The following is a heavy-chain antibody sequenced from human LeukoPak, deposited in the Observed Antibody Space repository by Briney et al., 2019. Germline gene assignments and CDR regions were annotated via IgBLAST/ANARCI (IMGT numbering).Heavy chain of an antibody. J-gene: IGHJ6*02. CDR3: ARGPPPHDYYYYYGMDV. CDR2: MNPNSGNT. CDR1: GYTFTSYD. D-gene: IGHD1-1*01. V-gene: IGHV1-8*01. Sequence: ASVKVSCKASGYTFTSYDINWVRQATGQGLEWMGWMNPNSGNTGYAQKFQGRVTMTRNTSISTAYMELGSLRSEDTAVYYCARGPPPHDYYYYYGMDVWGQGTTVTVSS.